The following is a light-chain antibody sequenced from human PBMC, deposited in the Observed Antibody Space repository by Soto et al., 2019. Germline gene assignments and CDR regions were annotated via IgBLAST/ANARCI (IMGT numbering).Light chain of an antibody. V-gene: IGKV1-39*01. CDR2: AAS. CDR1: QSINSY. CDR3: HQSFITPRT. J-gene: IGKJ1*01. Sequence: DIQMTQSPSSQSASVGDRVTSTCRASQSINSYLNWYQPKPGKAPKLLIYAASSLQSGVPSRFSGRGSETDITLTITSLQPDDFATYYCHQSFITPRTFGQGTRVDI.